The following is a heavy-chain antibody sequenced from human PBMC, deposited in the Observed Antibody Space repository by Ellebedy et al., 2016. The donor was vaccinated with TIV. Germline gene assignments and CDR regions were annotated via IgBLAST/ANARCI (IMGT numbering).Heavy chain of an antibody. Sequence: MPSETLSLTCTVSGGSISSYYWSWIRQPPGKGLEWIGYIYYSESTNYNPSLKSRVTISVDTSKNQFSLKLSSVTAADTAVYYCARDGGSCYSCWGQGTLVTVSS. CDR3: ARDGGSCYSC. CDR2: IYYSEST. J-gene: IGHJ4*02. D-gene: IGHD2-15*01. V-gene: IGHV4-59*01. CDR1: GGSISSYY.